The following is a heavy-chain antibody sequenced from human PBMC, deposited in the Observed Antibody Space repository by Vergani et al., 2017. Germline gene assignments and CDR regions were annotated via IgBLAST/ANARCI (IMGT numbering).Heavy chain of an antibody. CDR1: GYSFTSYW. J-gene: IGHJ3*02. CDR3: AGYYDSSGYYYGVQGRAFDI. D-gene: IGHD3-22*01. V-gene: IGHV5-51*03. Sequence: EVQLVQSGAEVKTPGESLKISCKVSGYSFTSYWIGWVRQMPGKGLEWMGIIYPGDSDTRYSPSFQGQVTISADESISTAYLQWSSLKASDTAMYYCAGYYDSSGYYYGVQGRAFDIWGQGTMVTVSS. CDR2: IYPGDSDT.